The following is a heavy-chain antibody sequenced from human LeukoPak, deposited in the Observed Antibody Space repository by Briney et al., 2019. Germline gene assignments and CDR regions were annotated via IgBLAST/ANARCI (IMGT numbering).Heavy chain of an antibody. V-gene: IGHV1-18*01. Sequence: ASVKVSCKASGYTFTSYGNSWVGQAPGQGLEWMGWISAYNGNTNYAQKLQGRVTMTTDTSTSTAYMELRSLRSDDTAVYYCARPTSSFYYYYGMDVWGQGTTVTVSS. CDR2: ISAYNGNT. CDR3: ARPTSSFYYYYGMDV. J-gene: IGHJ6*02. D-gene: IGHD6-6*01. CDR1: GYTFTSYG.